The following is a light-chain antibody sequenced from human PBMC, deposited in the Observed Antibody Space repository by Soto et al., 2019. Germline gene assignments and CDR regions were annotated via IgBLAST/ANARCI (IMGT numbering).Light chain of an antibody. J-gene: IGKJ5*01. CDR1: QSVSTY. V-gene: IGKV3-11*01. CDR3: LHRMNWPLT. CDR2: DAS. Sequence: EIVFTQSPGTLSLSPGERATLSCRASQSVSTYLAWYQQKPGRAPRLLIYDASDRATGIPARFSGSGSETDFTLTISSLEPEDVGVYYCLHRMNWPLTFGQGTRLEI.